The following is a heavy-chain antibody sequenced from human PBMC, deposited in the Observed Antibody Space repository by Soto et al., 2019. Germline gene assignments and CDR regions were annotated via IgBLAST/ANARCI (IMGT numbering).Heavy chain of an antibody. Sequence: AGGSLRLSCAASGFTFINYAMHWVRQAPGKGLEWVAVISYDGSNKYYADSVKGRFTISRDNSKNTMYLQMNSLSAEDTAVYHCARDQVKGTMTILWGQEPWSPSPQ. D-gene: IGHD4-17*01. J-gene: IGHJ4*01. CDR1: GFTFINYA. CDR2: ISYDGSNK. V-gene: IGHV3-30-3*01. CDR3: ARDQVKGTMTIL.